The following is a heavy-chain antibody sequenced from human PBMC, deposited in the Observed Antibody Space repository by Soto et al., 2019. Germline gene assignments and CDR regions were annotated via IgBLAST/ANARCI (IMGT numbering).Heavy chain of an antibody. J-gene: IGHJ4*02. D-gene: IGHD3-22*01. CDR2: ISYDGSNK. V-gene: IGHV3-30-3*01. CDR1: GFTFSSYA. Sequence: GGSLRLSCAASGFTFSSYAMHWVRQAPGKGLEWVAVISYDGSNKYYADSVKGRFTISRDNSKNTLYLQMNSLRAEDTAVYYCARAHDDYDSSGYYSSAFDYWGQGTLVTVSS. CDR3: ARAHDDYDSSGYYSSAFDY.